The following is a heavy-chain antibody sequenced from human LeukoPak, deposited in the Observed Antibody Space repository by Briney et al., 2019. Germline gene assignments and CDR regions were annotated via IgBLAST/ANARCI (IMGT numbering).Heavy chain of an antibody. CDR1: GYTFTGYY. CDR3: ARDSDDSSGYYYNY. D-gene: IGHD3-22*01. Sequence: ASVKVSCKASGYTFTGYYMHWVRQAPGQRREWMGWINPNSGGTNYTQKFQGRVTMTRDTSISTAYMELSRLRSDDTAVYYCARDSDDSSGYYYNYWGQGTLVTVSS. CDR2: INPNSGGT. J-gene: IGHJ4*02. V-gene: IGHV1-2*02.